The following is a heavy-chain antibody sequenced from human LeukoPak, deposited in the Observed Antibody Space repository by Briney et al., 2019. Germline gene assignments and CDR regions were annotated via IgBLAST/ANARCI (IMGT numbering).Heavy chain of an antibody. V-gene: IGHV3-30*03. D-gene: IGHD6-13*01. CDR2: ISFDGTNK. Sequence: PGGSLRLSCAASGFTFSHYAMHWVRQAPGKGLEWVAVISFDGTNKFYADSVKGRFTISRDNSKNTLYLQMNSLRAEDTAVYYCARDRAAADLDYWGQGTLVTVSS. CDR1: GFTFSHYA. CDR3: ARDRAAADLDY. J-gene: IGHJ4*02.